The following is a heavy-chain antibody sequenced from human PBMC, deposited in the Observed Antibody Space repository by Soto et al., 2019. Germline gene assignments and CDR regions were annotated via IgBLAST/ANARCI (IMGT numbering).Heavy chain of an antibody. J-gene: IGHJ5*02. CDR3: GREVLGRCSSTGCYIWFDP. CDR1: GDSVSSNSAA. CDR2: TYYRSKWYN. D-gene: IGHD2-2*01. V-gene: IGHV6-1*01. Sequence: PSQTLSLTCAISGDSVSSNSAAWNWIRQSPSRGLEWLGRTYYRSKWYNDYAVSVKSRITINPDTSKNQFSLQLNSVPPDDTAVYYCGREVLGRCSSTGCYIWFDPWRQGSLVTVSS.